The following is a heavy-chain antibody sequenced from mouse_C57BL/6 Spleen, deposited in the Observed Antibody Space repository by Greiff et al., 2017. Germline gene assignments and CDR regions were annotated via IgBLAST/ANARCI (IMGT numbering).Heavy chain of an antibody. V-gene: IGHV5-4*01. CDR3: AREGTGRSWFAY. J-gene: IGHJ3*01. Sequence: EVKLVESGGGLVKPGGSLKLSCAASGFTFSSYAMSWVRQTPEKRLEWVATISDGGSYTYYPDNLKGRFTISRDNAKNNLYLQMSHLKSEDTAMYYCAREGTGRSWFAYWGQGTLVTVSA. D-gene: IGHD4-1*01. CDR1: GFTFSSYA. CDR2: ISDGGSYT.